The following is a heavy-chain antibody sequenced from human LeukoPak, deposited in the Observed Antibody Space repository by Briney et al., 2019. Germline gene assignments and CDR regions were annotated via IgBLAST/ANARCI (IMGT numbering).Heavy chain of an antibody. V-gene: IGHV4-34*01. CDR3: ARGGQPQYCGGDCYYFDY. CDR1: GGSFSGYY. CDR2: INHSGST. Sequence: PSETLSLTCAVYGGSFSGYYWSWIRQPPGKGLEWIGEINHSGSTNYNPSLKSRVTISVDTSKYQFSLKLSSVTAADTAVYYCARGGQPQYCGGDCYYFDYWGQGTLVTVSS. J-gene: IGHJ4*02. D-gene: IGHD2-21*02.